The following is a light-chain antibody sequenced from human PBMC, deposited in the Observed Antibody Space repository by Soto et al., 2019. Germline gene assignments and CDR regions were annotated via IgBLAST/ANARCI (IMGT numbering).Light chain of an antibody. V-gene: IGLV1-44*01. CDR1: SSNIGSNA. Sequence: QSVLTQPPSASGTPGQSVTISCSGGSSNIGSNAVNWFQQLPRAAPKLLIFNNSQRPSGVPARFSGSKSGTSASLAISGLQSEDEADDCCSAWDDSLTAWVFGGGTKLTVL. J-gene: IGLJ3*02. CDR2: NNS. CDR3: SAWDDSLTAWV.